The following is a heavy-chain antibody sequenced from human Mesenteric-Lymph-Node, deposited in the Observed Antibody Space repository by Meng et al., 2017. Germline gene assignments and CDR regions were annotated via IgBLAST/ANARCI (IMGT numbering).Heavy chain of an antibody. J-gene: IGHJ4*02. CDR1: GGSFSGYY. V-gene: IGHV4-34*11. CDR2: IYYSGST. D-gene: IGHD5-12*01. CDR3: ARDSPGGYGYFDS. Sequence: QGQLQQWGAGLLKPPETRPPTCAVYGGSFSGYYWSWIRQPPEKGLEWIGYIYYSGSTYYNPSLKSRVSISGDTSNKQFSLNLNSVTAADTAVYYCARDSPGGYGYFDSWGQGTLVTVSS.